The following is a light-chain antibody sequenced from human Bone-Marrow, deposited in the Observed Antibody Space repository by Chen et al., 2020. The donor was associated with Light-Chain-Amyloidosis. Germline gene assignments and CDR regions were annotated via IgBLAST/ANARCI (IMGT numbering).Light chain of an antibody. CDR3: CSYGGYSTFV. CDR2: EGY. CDR1: SIGTFNL. J-gene: IGLJ2*01. V-gene: IGLV2-23*03. Sequence: QYDLTQPASVSGSPGQSVTISCTGHSIGTFNLVSWYQQSPGNAPKLIIYEGYRRPSEVSDRFSGSTSGSTASLTISGLQTEDEADYHCCSYGGYSTFVFGGGTKLTVL.